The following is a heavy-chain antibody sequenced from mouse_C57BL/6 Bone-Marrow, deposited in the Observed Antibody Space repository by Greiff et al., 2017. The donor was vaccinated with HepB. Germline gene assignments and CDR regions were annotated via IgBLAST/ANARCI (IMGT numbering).Heavy chain of an antibody. J-gene: IGHJ1*03. CDR2: IWSGGST. D-gene: IGHD1-1*01. V-gene: IGHV2-2*01. Sequence: VNVVESGPGLVQPSQSLSITCTVSGFSLTSYGVHWVRQSPGKGLEWLGVIWSGGSTDYNAAFISRLSISKDNSKSQVFFKMNSLQADDTAIYYCARDYGSSYDWYFDVWGTGTTVTVSS. CDR1: GFSLTSYG. CDR3: ARDYGSSYDWYFDV.